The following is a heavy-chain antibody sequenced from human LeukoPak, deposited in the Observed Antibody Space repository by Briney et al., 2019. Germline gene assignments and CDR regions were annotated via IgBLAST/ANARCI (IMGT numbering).Heavy chain of an antibody. J-gene: IGHJ6*03. V-gene: IGHV3-23*01. CDR3: AREGQQLVRQFACYFYYYMDV. D-gene: IGHD6-13*01. Sequence: GGSLRLSCAASGFTFSSYAMSGVRQAPGKGLEWVSGISASGDSTYYADSVKGRITISRDNSNYTLYLQMTSLRAEDTAVYYCAREGQQLVRQFACYFYYYMDVWGKGTTVTVS. CDR1: GFTFSSYA. CDR2: ISASGDST.